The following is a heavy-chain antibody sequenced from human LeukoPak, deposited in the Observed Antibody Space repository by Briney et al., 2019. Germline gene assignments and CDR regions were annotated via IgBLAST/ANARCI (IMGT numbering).Heavy chain of an antibody. CDR3: ARDPEGYCSGGSCYPSDWFDP. V-gene: IGHV1-18*04. CDR2: ISAYNGNT. D-gene: IGHD2-15*01. Sequence: ASVKVSCKASGYTFPSYGFSWVRQAPGQGLERMGWISAYNGNTKYAQKLQGRVTMTTDTSTSTAYMELRSLRSDDTAVYYCARDPEGYCSGGSCYPSDWFDPWGQGTLVTVSS. J-gene: IGHJ5*02. CDR1: GYTFPSYG.